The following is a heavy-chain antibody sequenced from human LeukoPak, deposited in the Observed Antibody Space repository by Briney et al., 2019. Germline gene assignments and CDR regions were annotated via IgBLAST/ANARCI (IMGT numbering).Heavy chain of an antibody. J-gene: IGHJ3*02. Sequence: GGSLRLSCAASGFTFSSYSMNWVRQAPGKGLEWVSSISSSSSYIYYADSVKGRFTISRDNAKNSLYLQMNSLRAEDTAVYYCARATNFDFWSGYPDHDAFDIWGQGTMVTVSS. CDR2: ISSSSSYI. D-gene: IGHD3-3*01. CDR3: ARATNFDFWSGYPDHDAFDI. V-gene: IGHV3-21*01. CDR1: GFTFSSYS.